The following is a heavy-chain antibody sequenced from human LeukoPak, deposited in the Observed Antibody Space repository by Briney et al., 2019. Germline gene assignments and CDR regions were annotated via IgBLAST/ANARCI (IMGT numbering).Heavy chain of an antibody. CDR2: INPSGGST. CDR1: GYTFTSYY. J-gene: IGHJ3*01. CDR3: ARDRSPSSAFDV. V-gene: IGHV1-46*01. Sequence: ASVKVSCKASGYTFTSYYMHWVRQAPGQGLEWMGIINPSGGSTSYAQKFQGRVTMTTDISTTTAYMELRSLRSDDTAVYYCARDRSPSSAFDVWGQGTMVTVSS.